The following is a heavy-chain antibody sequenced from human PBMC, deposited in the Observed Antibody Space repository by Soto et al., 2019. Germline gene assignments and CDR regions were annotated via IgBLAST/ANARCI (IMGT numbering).Heavy chain of an antibody. D-gene: IGHD6-19*01. CDR2: IYYSGST. J-gene: IGHJ5*02. V-gene: IGHV4-59*08. Sequence: SETLSLTCTVSGGCISSYYWSWIRQPPGKGLEWIGYIYYSGSTNYNPSLKSRVTISVDTSKNQFSLKLSSVTAADTAVYYCARLRYSSGWYWFDPWGQGTLGTVSS. CDR1: GGCISSYY. CDR3: ARLRYSSGWYWFDP.